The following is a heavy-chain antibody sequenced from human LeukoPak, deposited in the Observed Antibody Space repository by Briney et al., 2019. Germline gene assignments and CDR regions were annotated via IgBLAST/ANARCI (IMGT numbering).Heavy chain of an antibody. CDR2: ITPSGFTV. Sequence: GGSLRLSCAASGFTFSSHSMNWVRQAPGKGLEWLSYITPSGFTVYSDSVQGRFTISRDSAKNSVYLQMNSLTVEDTAVYYCARDLTPLIQFWPRSLDYNYGMDVWGQGTTVTVSS. CDR1: GFTFSSHS. D-gene: IGHD3/OR15-3a*01. J-gene: IGHJ6*02. V-gene: IGHV3-48*04. CDR3: ARDLTPLIQFWPRSLDYNYGMDV.